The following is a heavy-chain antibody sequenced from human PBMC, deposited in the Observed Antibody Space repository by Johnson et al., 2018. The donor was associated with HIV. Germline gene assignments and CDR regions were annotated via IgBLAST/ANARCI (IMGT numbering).Heavy chain of an antibody. J-gene: IGHJ3*02. CDR2: IYSGADP. CDR1: GFTFSSYA. CDR3: ARDKSKVTSAPDQEAFDI. V-gene: IGHV3-NL1*01. D-gene: IGHD6-13*01. Sequence: QVQLVESGGGVVQPGRSLRLSCSASGFTFSSYAMHWVRQAPGKGLEWVSLIYSGADPVYADSVKGRFSFTRDESKNTVYLQMNSLRAEDTAIYFCARDKSKVTSAPDQEAFDIWGQGTMVTVSS.